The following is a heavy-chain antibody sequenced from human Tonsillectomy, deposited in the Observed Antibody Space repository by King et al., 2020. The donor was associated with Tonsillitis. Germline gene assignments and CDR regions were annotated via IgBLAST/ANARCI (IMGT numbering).Heavy chain of an antibody. J-gene: IGHJ6*03. V-gene: IGHV4-34*01. CDR2: INHSGST. CDR3: ARKYSSSWYKASQYYYYYYMDV. D-gene: IGHD6-13*01. CDR1: GGSFSGYY. Sequence: VQLPQWGAGLLKPSETLSLTCAVYGGSFSGYYWSWIRQPPGKGLEWIGEINHSGSTNYNPSLKSRVTISVDTSKNQFSLKLSSVTAADTAVYYCARKYSSSWYKASQYYYYYYMDVWGKGTTVTVSS.